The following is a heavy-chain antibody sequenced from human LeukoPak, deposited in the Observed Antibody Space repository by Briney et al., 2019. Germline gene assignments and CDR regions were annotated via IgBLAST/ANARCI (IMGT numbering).Heavy chain of an antibody. CDR2: IGTAGDT. J-gene: IGHJ3*02. D-gene: IGHD6-25*01. CDR3: ARGRDRWDRLDDAFDI. CDR1: GLTFSSYD. V-gene: IGHV3-13*01. Sequence: GGSLRLSCAASGLTFSSYDMHWVRQATGKGLEWVSAIGTAGDTYYPGSVKGRFTISRENAKNSLYLQMNSLRAGDTAVYYCARGRDRWDRLDDAFDIWGQGTMVTVSS.